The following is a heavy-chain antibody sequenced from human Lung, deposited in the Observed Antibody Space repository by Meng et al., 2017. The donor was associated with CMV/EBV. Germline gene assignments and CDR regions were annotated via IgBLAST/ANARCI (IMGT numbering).Heavy chain of an antibody. V-gene: IGHV1-2*04. J-gene: IGHJ4*02. Sequence: QVQLAQSGAEVKEPGASVKLPCKTSGYTFVDYHIHWVRQAPGQGLEWMGWISPYNGDTIYARDFQCWVTMTRDTSNRTLYMEVSRLGFDDTAVYYCARAIVKNGKRQFDYWGQGTLVTVSS. CDR2: ISPYNGDT. CDR1: GYTFVDYH. CDR3: ARAIVKNGKRQFDY. D-gene: IGHD1-1*01.